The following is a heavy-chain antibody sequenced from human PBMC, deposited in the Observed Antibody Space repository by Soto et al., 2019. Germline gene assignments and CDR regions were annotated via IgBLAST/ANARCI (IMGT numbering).Heavy chain of an antibody. CDR1: GGSISSGDYY. J-gene: IGHJ5*02. V-gene: IGHV4-30-4*01. Sequence: SETLSLTCTVSGGSISSGDYYWSWIRQPPGKGLEWIGYIYYSGSTYYNPSLKSRVTISVDTSKNQFSLKLSSVTAADTAVYYCVRETRAYWFDPWGQGTLVTVSS. CDR3: VRETRAYWFDP. CDR2: IYYSGST. D-gene: IGHD3-10*01.